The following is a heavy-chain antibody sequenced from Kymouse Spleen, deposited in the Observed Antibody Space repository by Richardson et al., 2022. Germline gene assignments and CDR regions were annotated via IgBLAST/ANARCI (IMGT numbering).Heavy chain of an antibody. Sequence: QVQLVESGGGVVQPGRSLRLSCAASGFTFSSYGMHWVRQAPGKGLEWVAVISYDGSNKYYADSVKGRFTISRDNSKNTLYLQMNSLRAEDTAVYYCAKDGQQLTLDYWGQGTLVTVSS. CDR2: ISYDGSNK. CDR1: GFTFSSYG. D-gene: IGHD6-13*01. CDR3: AKDGQQLTLDY. V-gene: IGHV3-30*18. J-gene: IGHJ4*02.